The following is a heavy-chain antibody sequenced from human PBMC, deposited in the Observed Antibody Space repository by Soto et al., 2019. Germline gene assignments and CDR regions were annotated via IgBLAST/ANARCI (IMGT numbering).Heavy chain of an antibody. D-gene: IGHD3-22*01. J-gene: IGHJ5*02. V-gene: IGHV4-31*11. Sequence: LSLTCAVSCGSITIGAYYWTLIRQHPGKGLEWIAYIHYSGRTYYNPSLKSRVTISVDTSNNQFSLKLSSVTAADTAVYYCARYYFDSSGYSNWFDPWGQGTLVTVSS. CDR2: IHYSGRT. CDR3: ARYYFDSSGYSNWFDP. CDR1: CGSITIGAYY.